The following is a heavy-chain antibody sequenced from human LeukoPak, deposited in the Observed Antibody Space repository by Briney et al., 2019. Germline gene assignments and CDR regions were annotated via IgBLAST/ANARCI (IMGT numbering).Heavy chain of an antibody. CDR1: GFAFSSHA. D-gene: IGHD4-17*01. Sequence: AGGSLRLSCAASGFAFSSHAMTWVRQAPGKGLEWVSAISISGDRTYYAHSVKGRFTISRDNSKNTVYLQMNSLRAEGTAVYYCANEIRPNDYWGQGTLVTVSS. J-gene: IGHJ4*02. CDR3: ANEIRPNDY. V-gene: IGHV3-23*01. CDR2: ISISGDRT.